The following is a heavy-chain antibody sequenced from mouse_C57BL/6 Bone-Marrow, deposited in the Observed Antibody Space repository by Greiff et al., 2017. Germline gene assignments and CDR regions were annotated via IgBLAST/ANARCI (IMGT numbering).Heavy chain of an antibody. Sequence: VQLQQPGAELVMPGASVKLSCKASGYTFTSYWMHWVKQRPGQGLEWIGEIDPSDSYTNYNQKFKGKSTLTVDKSSSTAYMQLSSLTSEDSAVYYCARHDGYYGGFAYWGQGTLVTVSA. CDR1: GYTFTSYW. D-gene: IGHD2-3*01. V-gene: IGHV1-69*01. CDR2: IDPSDSYT. J-gene: IGHJ3*01. CDR3: ARHDGYYGGFAY.